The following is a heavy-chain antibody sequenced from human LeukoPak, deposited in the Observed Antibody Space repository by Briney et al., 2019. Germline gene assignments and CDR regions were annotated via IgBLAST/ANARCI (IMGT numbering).Heavy chain of an antibody. V-gene: IGHV3-11*01. CDR1: GFTFSGYY. CDR3: ARLSYYYDSSGPPSGAFDI. J-gene: IGHJ3*02. CDR2: ISSSGSTI. Sequence: GGSLRLSCAASGFTFSGYYMSWIRQAPGKGLEWVSYISSSGSTIYYADSVKGRFTISRDNAKNSLYLQMNSLRAEDTAVYYCARLSYYYDSSGPPSGAFDIWGQGTMVTVSS. D-gene: IGHD3-22*01.